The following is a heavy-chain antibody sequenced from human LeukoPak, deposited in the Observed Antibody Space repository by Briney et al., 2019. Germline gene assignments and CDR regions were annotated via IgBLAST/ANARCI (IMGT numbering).Heavy chain of an antibody. CDR3: AREAGYSTGWYGGYYFDH. D-gene: IGHD6-19*01. V-gene: IGHV1-18*01. Sequence: ASVTLSCKASGYTFTSYAMIWVRQAPGQGPESMGWIAVYNGDTKFIQKFKSRVTLTTDASTNTAYMELRSLTSDDTAVYYCAREAGYSTGWYGGYYFDHWGQGTPVTAS. J-gene: IGHJ4*02. CDR1: GYTFTSYA. CDR2: IAVYNGDT.